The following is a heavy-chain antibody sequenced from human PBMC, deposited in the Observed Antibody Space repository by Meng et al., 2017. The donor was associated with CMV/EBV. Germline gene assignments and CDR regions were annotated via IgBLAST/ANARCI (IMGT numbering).Heavy chain of an antibody. J-gene: IGHJ4*02. Sequence: ETLSLTCAASGFTFRNHWMSWVRQVPGKGLEWVANIKQDGSEKYYLDSVKGRFTISRDNAKDSLFLQMNSLRAEDTAVYYCVRDWDHPTDRLDYWGQGTLVTVS. D-gene: IGHD1-26*01. CDR3: VRDWDHPTDRLDY. V-gene: IGHV3-7*01. CDR1: GFTFRNHW. CDR2: IKQDGSEK.